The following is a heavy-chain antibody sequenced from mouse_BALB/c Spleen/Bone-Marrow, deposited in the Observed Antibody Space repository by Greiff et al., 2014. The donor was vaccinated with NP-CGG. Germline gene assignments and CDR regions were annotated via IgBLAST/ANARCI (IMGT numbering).Heavy chain of an antibody. CDR3: AGKAYSDYDYALDF. CDR2: IYPYNGVT. V-gene: IGHV1S29*02. D-gene: IGHD2-4*01. CDR1: GYTFTDYK. J-gene: IGHJ4*01. Sequence: EVQRVESGPELVKPGASVKISYKASGYTFTDYKMHWVKLRHGKSLEWIGYIYPYNGVTGYNQKFKSKATLTVDNSSSTAYMELRSLTSEDSAVYYCAGKAYSDYDYALDFWGQGTSVTVSS.